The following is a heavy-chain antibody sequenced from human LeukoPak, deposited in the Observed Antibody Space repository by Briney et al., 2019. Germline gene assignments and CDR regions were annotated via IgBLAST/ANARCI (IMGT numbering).Heavy chain of an antibody. CDR3: AGYCSTASCHDLDY. CDR2: ISSSTSTI. D-gene: IGHD2-2*01. CDR1: GFTSSSYS. J-gene: IGHJ4*02. V-gene: IGHV3-48*01. Sequence: GGSLRLSCAASGFTSSSYSMNWVRQAPGKGLEWVSYISSSTSTIYYADSVKGRFTISRDNAKNSLFLQMNSLRAEDTAVYYCAGYCSTASCHDLDYWGQGTLVTVSS.